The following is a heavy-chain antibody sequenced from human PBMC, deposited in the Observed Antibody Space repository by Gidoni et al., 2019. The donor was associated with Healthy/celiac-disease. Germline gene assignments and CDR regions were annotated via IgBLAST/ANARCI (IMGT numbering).Heavy chain of an antibody. Sequence: QAQLVQSGAEVKKPGASVKVSCKASGNIFNSYATHWVRQAPGQRLEWRGWINAGNGNTKYSQRFQGRVTITRDTSAITAYMELSGLRSEDTAVYYCARAMTTVVTPMGYWGQGTLVTVSS. J-gene: IGHJ4*02. D-gene: IGHD4-17*01. V-gene: IGHV1-3*01. CDR2: INAGNGNT. CDR1: GNIFNSYA. CDR3: ARAMTTVVTPMGY.